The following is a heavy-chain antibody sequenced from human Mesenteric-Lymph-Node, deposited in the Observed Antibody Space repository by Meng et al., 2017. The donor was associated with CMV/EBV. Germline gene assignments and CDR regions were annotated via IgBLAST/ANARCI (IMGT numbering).Heavy chain of an antibody. CDR2: IYHSGDT. V-gene: IGHV4-4*02. D-gene: IGHD2-15*01. CDR1: GGSISRSNW. CDR3: ARTDPMSGEVFDI. Sequence: SETLSLTCAVSGGSISRSNWWTWVRQPPGKRLEWIGEIYHSGDTNYNPSLNSRVTISVDRSRNQFSLKVKSVTAADTAVYYCARTDPMSGEVFDIWGRGTMVTVSS. J-gene: IGHJ3*02.